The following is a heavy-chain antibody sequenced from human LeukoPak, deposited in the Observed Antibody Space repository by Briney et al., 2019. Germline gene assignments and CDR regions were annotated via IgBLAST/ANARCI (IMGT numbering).Heavy chain of an antibody. D-gene: IGHD6-13*01. CDR1: GFTFSTYG. CDR2: IWYDGSNK. Sequence: GGSLRLSCAASGFTFSTYGMHWVRQAPGKGLEWLAVIWYDGSNKYYADSVKGRFTISRDDSKNTLYLQMNSLRAEDTAVHYCARDLDSSWYGSLDYWGQGTLVTVSS. CDR3: ARDLDSSWYGSLDY. V-gene: IGHV3-33*01. J-gene: IGHJ4*02.